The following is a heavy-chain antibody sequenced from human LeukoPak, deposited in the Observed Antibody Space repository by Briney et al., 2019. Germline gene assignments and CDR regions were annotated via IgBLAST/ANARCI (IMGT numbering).Heavy chain of an antibody. V-gene: IGHV5-51*01. Sequence: GESLKISCKGSGYSFTSYWIGWVRQMPGKGLEWMGIIYPGDSDTRYSPSLQGQVTISADKSISTAYLQWSSLKASDTAMYYCASPGGVRGVITAFDIWGQGTMVTVSS. CDR3: ASPGGVRGVITAFDI. J-gene: IGHJ3*02. CDR1: GYSFTSYW. CDR2: IYPGDSDT. D-gene: IGHD3-10*01.